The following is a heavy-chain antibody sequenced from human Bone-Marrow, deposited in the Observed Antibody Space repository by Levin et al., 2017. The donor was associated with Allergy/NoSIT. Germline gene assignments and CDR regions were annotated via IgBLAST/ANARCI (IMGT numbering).Heavy chain of an antibody. Sequence: PGESLKISCKASGYTFSSYDLSWVRQAPGQGLEWMGWISGTDGDTNYAQKFQGRVTLTADTSTSTAYMELRGLRSDDTAVYYCARDARRAWPIFWGQGTLVTVSS. V-gene: IGHV1-18*01. J-gene: IGHJ4*02. CDR2: ISGTDGDT. CDR3: ARDARRAWPIF. CDR1: GYTFSSYD.